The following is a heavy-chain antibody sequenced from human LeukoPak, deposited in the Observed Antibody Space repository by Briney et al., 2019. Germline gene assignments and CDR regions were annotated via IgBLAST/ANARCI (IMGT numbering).Heavy chain of an antibody. V-gene: IGHV4-34*01. D-gene: IGHD6-6*01. Sequence: GSLRLSCAASGFTFSSYAMSWVRQPPGKGLEWIGEINHSGSTNYNPSLKSRVTISVDTSKNQFSLKLSSVTAADTAVYYCARGRPASYYFDYWGQGTLVTVSS. CDR2: INHSGST. J-gene: IGHJ4*02. CDR3: ARGRPASYYFDY. CDR1: GFTFSSYA.